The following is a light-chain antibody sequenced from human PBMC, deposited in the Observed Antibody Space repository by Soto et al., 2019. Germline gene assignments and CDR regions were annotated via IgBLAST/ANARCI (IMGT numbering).Light chain of an antibody. CDR1: QSISSY. Sequence: DIQMTQSPSTLSASLGDRVTITCRASQSISSYLAWYQQKPGKAPNLLISGASSLQSGVPSRFSGSGSGTEFTLSISSLQPDDFATYFCQQYHSFSWTFGQGTKVDIK. V-gene: IGKV1-5*01. J-gene: IGKJ1*01. CDR2: GAS. CDR3: QQYHSFSWT.